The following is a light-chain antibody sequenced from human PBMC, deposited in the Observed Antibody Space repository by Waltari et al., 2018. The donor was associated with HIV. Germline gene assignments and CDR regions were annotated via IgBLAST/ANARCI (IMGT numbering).Light chain of an antibody. J-gene: IGLJ3*02. CDR2: LNS. V-gene: IGLV1-40*01. CDR3: QSFDNTQVGSWV. Sequence: QSVLQQPPSVSGATGQRVSISCTGSSSNHGARYDLTWYQQFPGTAPKLVMFLNSNRPSGVPDRCSGSKSGTSASLVITGLQDEDEADYYCQSFDNTQVGSWVLGGGTKLTVL. CDR1: SSNHGARYD.